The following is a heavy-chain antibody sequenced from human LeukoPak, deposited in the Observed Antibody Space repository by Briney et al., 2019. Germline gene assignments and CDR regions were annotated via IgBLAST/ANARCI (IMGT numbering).Heavy chain of an antibody. V-gene: IGHV3-48*03. CDR3: AKHHMSS. Sequence: PGGSLRLSCAVSGFSFSIYEMNWVRQAPGKGLEWVSLISYNGGTVNYADSVKGRFIISRDNAKNSLFPQMSSLRVEDTAIYYCAKHHMSSWGQGTLVTVSS. CDR1: GFSFSIYE. J-gene: IGHJ5*02. D-gene: IGHD3-10*01. CDR2: ISYNGGTV.